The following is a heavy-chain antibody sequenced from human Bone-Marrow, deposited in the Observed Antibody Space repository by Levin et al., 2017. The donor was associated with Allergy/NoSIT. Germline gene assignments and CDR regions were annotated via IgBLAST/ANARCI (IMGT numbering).Heavy chain of an antibody. V-gene: IGHV3-48*01. CDR1: GFTFSSYS. Sequence: GESLKISCAASGFTFSSYSMNWVRQAPGKGLEWVSYISSSSSTIYYADSVKGRFTISRDNAKNSLYLQMNSLRAEDTAVYYCARDGRAGWGQGTLVTVSS. CDR3: ARDGRAG. J-gene: IGHJ4*02. CDR2: ISSSSSTI.